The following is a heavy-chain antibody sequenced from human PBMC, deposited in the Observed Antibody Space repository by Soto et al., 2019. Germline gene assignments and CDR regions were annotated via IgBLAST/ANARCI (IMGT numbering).Heavy chain of an antibody. Sequence: QVQLQESGPGLVKPSQTLSLTCAVSGASISYDGYYWSWVRQHPGKGLEWIVCIYNSADTYYNPSLRSRLAISVDTSTRQFSLRVSSVTAADTAVYYCARRTATGGFDPWGQGILVTVSS. CDR1: GASISYDGYY. CDR3: ARRTATGGFDP. J-gene: IGHJ5*02. CDR2: IYNSADT. V-gene: IGHV4-31*11. D-gene: IGHD3-10*01.